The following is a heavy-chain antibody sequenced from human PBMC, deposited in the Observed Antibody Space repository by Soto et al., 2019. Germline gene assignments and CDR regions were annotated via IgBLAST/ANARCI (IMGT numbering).Heavy chain of an antibody. CDR1: GFSFSGSY. CDR3: ARELIVGPAEYFQH. V-gene: IGHV3-7*01. Sequence: GGSLRLSCAASGFSFSGSYMSWVRQVPRKGLEWVANIDPSGTKKYYVGSVTGRFTISRDNAKNSLYLHMNSLRAEDTAEYYCARELIVGPAEYFQHWGQGTLVTVSS. J-gene: IGHJ1*01. CDR2: IDPSGTKK. D-gene: IGHD1-26*01.